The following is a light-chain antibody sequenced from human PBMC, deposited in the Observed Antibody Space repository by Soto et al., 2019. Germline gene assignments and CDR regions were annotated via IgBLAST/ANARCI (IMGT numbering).Light chain of an antibody. Sequence: VLTQPPSASGTPGQRVTISCSGSSSNIETNYVYWYQQLPGTAPKVLIYRNNQRPSRVPDRFSASKSGTSASLAISGLRSEDEADYYCAAWDGSLSGWVFGGGTKLTVL. CDR2: RNN. CDR1: SSNIETNY. V-gene: IGLV1-47*01. J-gene: IGLJ3*02. CDR3: AAWDGSLSGWV.